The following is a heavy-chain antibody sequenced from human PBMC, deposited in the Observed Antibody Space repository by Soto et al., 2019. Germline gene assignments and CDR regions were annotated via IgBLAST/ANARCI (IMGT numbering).Heavy chain of an antibody. CDR1: GYAFTTYG. Sequence: QVHLVQSGAEVKKPGASVKVSCQGSGYAFTTYGITWVRQAPGQGLEWMGWISAHNGNTNDAQKLQGRVTGTRDTSTSTAYMELRSLRYDATAGYYCARGGYGDYWGQGALVTVSS. CDR2: ISAHNGNT. V-gene: IGHV1-18*01. D-gene: IGHD1-1*01. J-gene: IGHJ4*02. CDR3: ARGGYGDY.